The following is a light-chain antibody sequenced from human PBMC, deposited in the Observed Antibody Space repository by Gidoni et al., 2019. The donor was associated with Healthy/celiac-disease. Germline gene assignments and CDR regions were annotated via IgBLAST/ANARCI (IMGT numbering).Light chain of an antibody. CDR2: KAS. J-gene: IGKJ1*01. CDR3: QPYNSYSGT. CDR1: QSISSW. Sequence: DIQMTQSPSTLSASVGDRVTITCRASQSISSWLAWYQQKPGKAPKLLIYKASSLESGVPSRFSGCGSGTEFTLTISSLQPDDFATYFCQPYNSYSGTFGPGTKVEIK. V-gene: IGKV1-5*03.